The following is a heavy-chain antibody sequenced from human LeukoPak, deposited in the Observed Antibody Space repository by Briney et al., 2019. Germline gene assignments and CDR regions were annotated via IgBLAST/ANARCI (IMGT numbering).Heavy chain of an antibody. CDR3: AREMATKAYVIDY. V-gene: IGHV1-8*01. D-gene: IGHD5-24*01. CDR2: MNVNSGNT. CDR1: GYTFTSYE. J-gene: IGHJ4*02. Sequence: GASVNVSCKASGYTFTSYEINWLRPATGRGLAWMGWMNVNSGNTGYAQKFQRRVTMTRNTSISTGYMELSSLRSGDTAVYYCAREMATKAYVIDYWGQGTLVTVSS.